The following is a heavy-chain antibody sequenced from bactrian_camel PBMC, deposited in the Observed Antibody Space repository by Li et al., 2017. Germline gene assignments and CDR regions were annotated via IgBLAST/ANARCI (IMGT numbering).Heavy chain of an antibody. CDR3: AADRRTTFGGSWNEPRWYTY. CDR2: IYGGGFNK. D-gene: IGHD2*01. J-gene: IGHJ4*01. V-gene: IGHV3S40*01. Sequence: DVQLVESGGGSVQAGGSLRLSCAVSGYNSNINCLGWVRQAPEKGREGVAAIYGGGFNKYYADSVKGRFTISRDSAKNTIYLQMTNLKPEDTGVYYCAADRRTTFGGSWNEPRWYTYWGQGTQVTVS. CDR1: GYNSNINC.